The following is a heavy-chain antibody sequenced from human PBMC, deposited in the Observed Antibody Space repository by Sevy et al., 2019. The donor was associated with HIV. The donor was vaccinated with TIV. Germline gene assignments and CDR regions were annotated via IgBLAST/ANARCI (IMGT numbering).Heavy chain of an antibody. CDR3: ARELDSSGIDY. Sequence: GGSLRLSCAASGFTFSSYGMHWVRQAPGKGLEWVAVIWYDGSNKYYADSVKGRFTISRDNSKNTLYLQMNSLRAEDTAVYYCARELDSSGIDYWGQGTLVTVSS. V-gene: IGHV3-33*01. CDR2: IWYDGSNK. D-gene: IGHD3-22*01. CDR1: GFTFSSYG. J-gene: IGHJ4*02.